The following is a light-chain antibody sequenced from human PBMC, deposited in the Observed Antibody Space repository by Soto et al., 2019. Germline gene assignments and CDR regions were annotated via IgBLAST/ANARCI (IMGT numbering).Light chain of an antibody. J-gene: IGKJ1*01. CDR2: KAS. V-gene: IGKV1-5*03. Sequence: DIQMTQSPSTLSASVGDRVTITCRASQSISSWLAWYQQNPGKAPKLLIYKASSLESGVPSRFSGSGSGTEFTPTISSLQPDDFATYYCQQYNSYPGTFGQGTKVDIK. CDR3: QQYNSYPGT. CDR1: QSISSW.